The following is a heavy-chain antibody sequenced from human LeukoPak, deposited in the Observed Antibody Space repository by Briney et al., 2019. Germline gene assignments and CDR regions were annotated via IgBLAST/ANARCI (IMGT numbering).Heavy chain of an antibody. CDR1: GFTFSSYW. CDR2: IKQDGSEK. Sequence: GGSLRLSCAASGFTFSSYWMSWVRQAPGKGLEWVANIKQDGSEKYYVDSVKGRFTISRDNSKNTLYLQMGSLRAEDMAVYYCARDDRDGYNFFDYWGQGTLVTVSS. J-gene: IGHJ4*02. CDR3: ARDDRDGYNFFDY. V-gene: IGHV3-7*01. D-gene: IGHD5-24*01.